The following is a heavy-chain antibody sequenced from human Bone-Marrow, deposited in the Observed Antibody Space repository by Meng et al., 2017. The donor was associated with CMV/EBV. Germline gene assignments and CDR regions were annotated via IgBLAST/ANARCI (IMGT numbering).Heavy chain of an antibody. Sequence: VQLWGSGVGVVQPGRSLRLSGAASGFNFSSYAMHWVRQAPGKGLEWVAVISYDGSNKYYADSVKGRFTISRDNSKNTLYLQMNSLRAEDTAVYYCARGAVGPSGDYWGQGTLVTVSS. V-gene: IGHV3-30-3*01. CDR3: ARGAVGPSGDY. CDR2: ISYDGSNK. D-gene: IGHD1-26*01. CDR1: GFNFSSYA. J-gene: IGHJ4*02.